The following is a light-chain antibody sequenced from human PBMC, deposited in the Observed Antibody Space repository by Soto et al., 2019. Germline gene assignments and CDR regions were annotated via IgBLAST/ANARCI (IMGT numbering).Light chain of an antibody. Sequence: QSVLTQPRSVSGSPGQSVTISCTGTSSDVGGYNYVSWYQQHPGKAPKLMINDVSKRPSGVPDRFSGSKSGNTASLTISGLQAEDEADYYCCSYAGSYTLYVFGTGTKLTVL. CDR2: DVS. V-gene: IGLV2-11*01. J-gene: IGLJ1*01. CDR3: CSYAGSYTLYV. CDR1: SSDVGGYNY.